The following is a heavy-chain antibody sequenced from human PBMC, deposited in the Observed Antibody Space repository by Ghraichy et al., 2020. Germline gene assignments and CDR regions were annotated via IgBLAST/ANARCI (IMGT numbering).Heavy chain of an antibody. Sequence: GESLNISCAASGFTFSSYSMNWVRQAPGKGLEWLSYITSSSATIYYADSVKGRFTISRDNAKNSLYLQMNSLRDEDTAVYYCAKDPLPGIAAAGPIPRYNWFDPWGQGTLVTVSS. CDR3: AKDPLPGIAAAGPIPRYNWFDP. V-gene: IGHV3-48*02. CDR2: ITSSSATI. D-gene: IGHD6-13*01. J-gene: IGHJ5*02. CDR1: GFTFSSYS.